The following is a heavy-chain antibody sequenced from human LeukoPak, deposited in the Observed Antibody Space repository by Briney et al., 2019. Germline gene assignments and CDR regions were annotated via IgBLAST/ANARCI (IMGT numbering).Heavy chain of an antibody. Sequence: GGSLKLSCAASGFTFSGSAIHWVRRASGKGLEWVGRIRTKADNSATAYAASVKGRFTISRDDSKNTAFLEMNSLKTEDTAVYYCTRLRPAGIESYFYYGMDVWGQGTSVTVSS. D-gene: IGHD6-13*01. J-gene: IGHJ6*02. CDR1: GFTFSGSA. CDR3: TRLRPAGIESYFYYGMDV. CDR2: IRTKADNSAT. V-gene: IGHV3-73*01.